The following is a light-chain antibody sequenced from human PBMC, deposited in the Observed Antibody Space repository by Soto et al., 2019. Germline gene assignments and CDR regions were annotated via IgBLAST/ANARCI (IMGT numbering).Light chain of an antibody. V-gene: IGKV3-15*01. J-gene: IGKJ1*01. Sequence: EIVMTQSPASLSVSPGARATLSCRASQSVSDQLAWYQQKPGQAPRLLIYRASTRATGIPAKFSGSGSGTEFTLTFSSLQSEDSAVYYCQQYYKWPLTFGQGTKVDIK. CDR3: QQYYKWPLT. CDR2: RAS. CDR1: QSVSDQ.